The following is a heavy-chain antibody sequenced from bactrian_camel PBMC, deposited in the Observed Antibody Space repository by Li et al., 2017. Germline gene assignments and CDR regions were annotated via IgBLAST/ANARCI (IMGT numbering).Heavy chain of an antibody. CDR2: INTGGSNT. J-gene: IGHJ6*01. CDR3: ATSIMPRRPTLATSRAFGY. V-gene: IGHV3S40*01. Sequence: LVESGGGLVQPGGSLRLSCAASGFTFSKYAMSWVRQAPGKGLEWVSSINTGGSNTYYSDYVKGRFTISRDNAKNTVYLQMNDLTSEDTALYYCATSIMPRRPTLATSRAFGYWGQGTQVT. D-gene: IGHD4*01. CDR1: GFTFSKYA.